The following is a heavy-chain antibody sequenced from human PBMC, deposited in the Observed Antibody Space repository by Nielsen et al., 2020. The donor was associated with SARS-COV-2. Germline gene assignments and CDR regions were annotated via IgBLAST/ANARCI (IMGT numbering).Heavy chain of an antibody. J-gene: IGHJ2*01. CDR2: IYYSGST. D-gene: IGHD3-16*01. V-gene: IGHV4-59*13. CDR3: ARKGGNGTPGWYFDL. Sequence: SETLSLTCTVSGGSISSYYWSRIRQPPGKGLEWIGYIYYSGSTNYKSSLKSRVIISVDTSKNQFSLKLSSVTAADTAVYYCARKGGNGTPGWYFDLWGRGTLVTVSS. CDR1: GGSISSYY.